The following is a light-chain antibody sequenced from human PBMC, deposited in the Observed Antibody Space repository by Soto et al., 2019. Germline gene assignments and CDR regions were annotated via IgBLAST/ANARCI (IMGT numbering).Light chain of an antibody. CDR1: QSVSSSY. V-gene: IGKV3-20*01. J-gene: IGKJ4*01. CDR3: EQYCSSLT. CDR2: GAS. Sequence: ELVLTQSPGTLSLSPGERATLSCRASQSVSSSYLGWYQQKPGQAPRLLIYGASSRATAIPDRFSGSGSGTDFTLTISRLEPEDFAVYYCEQYCSSLTFGGGTKVAIK.